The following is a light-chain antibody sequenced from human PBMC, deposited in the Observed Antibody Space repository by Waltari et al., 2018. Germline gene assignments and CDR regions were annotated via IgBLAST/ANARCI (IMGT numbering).Light chain of an antibody. J-gene: IGLJ2*01. Sequence: SYEFTQPPPVSVAPGQTATIPCSGGNWGGKYDSGSKWRAGQSPIRVISHHNQRPPGIPERFSGSYSGNTATLTISGTQTMDEADYYCQAWDSNTVVFGGGTKLSVL. V-gene: IGLV3-1*01. CDR3: QAWDSNTVV. CDR2: HHN. CDR1: NWGGKY.